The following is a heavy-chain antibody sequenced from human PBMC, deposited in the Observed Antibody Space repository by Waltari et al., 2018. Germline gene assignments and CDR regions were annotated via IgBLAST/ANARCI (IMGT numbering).Heavy chain of an antibody. Sequence: QVQLVQSGAEVKTPGASVKVSCKVSGYTLTELSMHWVRQAPGKGLAWMGGFDPEDGETIYAQKFQGRVTMTEDTSTDTAYMELSSLRSEDTAVYYCATGFWSGYYRGYYYYYGMDVWGQGTTVTVSS. V-gene: IGHV1-24*01. J-gene: IGHJ6*02. D-gene: IGHD3-3*01. CDR3: ATGFWSGYYRGYYYYYGMDV. CDR1: GYTLTELS. CDR2: FDPEDGET.